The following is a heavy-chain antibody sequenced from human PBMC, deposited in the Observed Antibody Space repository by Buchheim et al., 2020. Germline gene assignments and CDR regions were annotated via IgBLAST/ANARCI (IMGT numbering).Heavy chain of an antibody. J-gene: IGHJ4*02. CDR3: ARADLSGGYLFDY. CDR2: IYYSGSL. CDR1: GGSISTYDYY. Sequence: QVQLQESGPGLVKPSQTLSLTCTVSGGSISTYDYYWAWIRQSPGKGLEWIGYIYYSGSLYYNPSLKSRVTISVDTSKNQFSLKLRSVTAADTAVYYCARADLSGGYLFDYWGQGTL. V-gene: IGHV4-30-4*01. D-gene: IGHD1-26*01.